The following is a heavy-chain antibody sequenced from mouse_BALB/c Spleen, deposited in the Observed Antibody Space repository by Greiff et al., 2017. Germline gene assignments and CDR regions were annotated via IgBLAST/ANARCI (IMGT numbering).Heavy chain of an antibody. Sequence: EVQRVESGAELVKPGASVKLSCTASGFNIKDTYMHWVKQRPEQGLEWIGRIDPANGNTKYDPKFQGKATITADTSSNTAYLQLSSLTSEDTAVYYCARLGRTYYFDYWGQGTTLTVSS. D-gene: IGHD4-1*01. CDR2: IDPANGNT. J-gene: IGHJ2*01. CDR3: ARLGRTYYFDY. CDR1: GFNIKDTY. V-gene: IGHV14-3*02.